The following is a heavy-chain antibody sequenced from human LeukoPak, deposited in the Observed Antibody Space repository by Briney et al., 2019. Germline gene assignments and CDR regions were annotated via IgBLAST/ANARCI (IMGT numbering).Heavy chain of an antibody. Sequence: SSETLSLTCTVSGGSISSGGYYWSWIRQHPGKGLEWIGYIYYSGSTYYNPSLKSRVTISVDTSKNQFSLKLSSVTAADTAVYYCARDPMVRGVLRYFDYWGQGTLVTVSS. D-gene: IGHD3-10*01. V-gene: IGHV4-31*03. CDR1: GGSISSGGYY. J-gene: IGHJ4*02. CDR2: IYYSGST. CDR3: ARDPMVRGVLRYFDY.